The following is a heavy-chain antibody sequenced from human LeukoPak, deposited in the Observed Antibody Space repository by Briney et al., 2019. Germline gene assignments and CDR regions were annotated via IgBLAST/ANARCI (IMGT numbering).Heavy chain of an antibody. CDR1: GYSISSGYF. CDR3: ARGGGVRTGSGWRPGNWFDP. CDR2: IHSGESP. V-gene: IGHV4-38-2*02. Sequence: SDTLSLTCTVSGYSISSGYFWGWIRQPPGKGLEWIAIIHSGESPYYSPSLKSRDTMAIDTSKNQLSLKLNSVTAAATAVYYCARGGGVRTGSGWRPGNWFDPWGQGTLVIVSS. J-gene: IGHJ5*02. D-gene: IGHD6-19*01.